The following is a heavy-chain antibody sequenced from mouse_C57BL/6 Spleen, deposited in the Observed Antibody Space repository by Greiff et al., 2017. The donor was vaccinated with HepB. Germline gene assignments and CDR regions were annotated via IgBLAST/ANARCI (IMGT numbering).Heavy chain of an antibody. CDR2: INPNNGGT. D-gene: IGHD3-2*02. J-gene: IGHJ4*01. CDR1: GYTFTDYY. V-gene: IGHV1-26*01. Sequence: EVQLQQSGPELVKPGASVKISCKASGYTFTDYYMNWVKQSHGKSLEWIGDINPNNGGTSYNQKFKGKATLTVDKSSSTAYMQLRSLTSEDSAVYYCARSDSSGYDDYAMDYWGQGTSLTVSS. CDR3: ARSDSSGYDDYAMDY.